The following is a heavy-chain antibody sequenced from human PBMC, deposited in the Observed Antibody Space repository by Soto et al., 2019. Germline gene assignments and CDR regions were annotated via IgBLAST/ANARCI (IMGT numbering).Heavy chain of an antibody. D-gene: IGHD3-16*02. J-gene: IGHJ4*02. CDR2: IRSKAYGGTT. V-gene: IGHV3-49*03. Sequence: GGSLRLSCTASGFTFGDYAMSWFRQAPGKGLEWVGFIRSKAYGGTTEYAASVKGRFTISRDDSKSIAYLQMNSLKTEDTAVYYCTRTRSRDYDYIWGSYRGPDYWGQGTLVTVSS. CDR3: TRTRSRDYDYIWGSYRGPDY. CDR1: GFTFGDYA.